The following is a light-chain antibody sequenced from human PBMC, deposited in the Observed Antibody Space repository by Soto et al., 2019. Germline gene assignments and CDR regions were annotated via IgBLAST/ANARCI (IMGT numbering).Light chain of an antibody. Sequence: DIQMTHSPSTLSASVGDRVTITCRASQSISSWLAWYQQKPGKPPKVLIYGASNLQSGVPPRFSGSGSGTDFTLAISSLQPEDSATYYCLQDINYPWTFGQGTKVEIK. V-gene: IGKV1-5*01. J-gene: IGKJ1*01. CDR3: LQDINYPWT. CDR1: QSISSW. CDR2: GAS.